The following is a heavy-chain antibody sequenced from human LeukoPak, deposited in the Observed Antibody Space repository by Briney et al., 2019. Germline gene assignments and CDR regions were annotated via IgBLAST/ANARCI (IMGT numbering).Heavy chain of an antibody. CDR3: TTDVDVGATYHAVGFDY. D-gene: IGHD1-26*01. V-gene: IGHV3-15*01. CDR2: IKSKTDGGTT. CDR1: GFTFSNAW. J-gene: IGHJ4*02. Sequence: GGSLRLSCAASGFTFSNAWMSWVRQAPGKGLEWVGRIKSKTDGGTTDYAAPVKGRFTISRDDSKNTLYLQMNSLKTEDTAVYYCTTDVDVGATYHAVGFDYWGQGTLVTVSS.